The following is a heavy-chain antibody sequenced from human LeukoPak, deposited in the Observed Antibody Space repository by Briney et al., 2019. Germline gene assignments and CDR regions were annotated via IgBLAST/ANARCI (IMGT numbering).Heavy chain of an antibody. Sequence: ASVKVSCKDSVYTSTSYDGNWAPHATGQGLGRMGRMNPNRGNTGYAQKFQGRVTMTRNTSISTAYLELSSLGSEDTAVYYCARGSSSSSVNGHYYYYMDVWGKGTTVTVSS. V-gene: IGHV1-8*01. CDR2: MNPNRGNT. J-gene: IGHJ6*03. CDR1: VYTSTSYD. CDR3: ARGSSSSSVNGHYYYYMDV. D-gene: IGHD6-6*01.